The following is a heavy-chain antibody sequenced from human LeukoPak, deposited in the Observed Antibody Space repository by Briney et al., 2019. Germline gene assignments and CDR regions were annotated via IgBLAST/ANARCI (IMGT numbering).Heavy chain of an antibody. Sequence: GGSLRLSCAASGFAFSSYGMHRVRQAPGKGLQWLAFIRLDGTLQYYADSVKGRFTVSRDNSLNTLYLQMNSLSGDDTAVYSCARSGGSYGPGPWGQGTLVTVAS. J-gene: IGHJ5*02. CDR2: IRLDGTLQ. CDR3: ARSGGSYGPGP. CDR1: GFAFSSYG. D-gene: IGHD3-16*01. V-gene: IGHV3-30*02.